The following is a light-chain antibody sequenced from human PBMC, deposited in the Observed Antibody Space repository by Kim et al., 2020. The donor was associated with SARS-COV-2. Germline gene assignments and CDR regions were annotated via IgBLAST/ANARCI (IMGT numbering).Light chain of an antibody. CDR3: HQYNKWPPLT. Sequence: EIVMKQSAATMSVSPGERATLSCRASQSVSSNLAWYQQKPGQAPRLIIYGASTRATGIPDRFSGSGSGTEFTLTISNLQSEDFAVYYCHQYNKWPPLTFGGGTKLEL. CDR2: GAS. CDR1: QSVSSN. J-gene: IGKJ4*01. V-gene: IGKV3-15*01.